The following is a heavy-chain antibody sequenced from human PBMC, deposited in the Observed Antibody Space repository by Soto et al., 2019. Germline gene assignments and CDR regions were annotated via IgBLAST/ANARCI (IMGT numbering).Heavy chain of an antibody. Sequence: GGSLRLSCAASGFTFGRYTMNWVRQAPGKGLEWLSYISSSSSTIYYADSVEGRFTISRDDAKNLLYLQMNSLRAEDTAVYYCARSKDLYSSGWAEAFDIWGQGTMVTVSS. CDR3: ARSKDLYSSGWAEAFDI. CDR1: GFTFGRYT. J-gene: IGHJ3*02. V-gene: IGHV3-48*01. CDR2: ISSSSSTI. D-gene: IGHD6-19*01.